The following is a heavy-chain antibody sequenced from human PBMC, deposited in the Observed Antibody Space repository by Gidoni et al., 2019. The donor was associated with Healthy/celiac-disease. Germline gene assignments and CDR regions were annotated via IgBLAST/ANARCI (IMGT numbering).Heavy chain of an antibody. CDR1: GGTFSSYA. Sequence: QVQLVQSVAEVKKPGSSVKVSCQASGGTFSSYAISWVRQAPGQGLELMGGIIPSFGTANYAQKFQGRVTITADESTSTAYMELSSLRSEDTAVYYCASRGYCSGGSCYSSWWFDPWGQGTLVTVSS. D-gene: IGHD2-15*01. J-gene: IGHJ5*02. CDR2: IIPSFGTA. V-gene: IGHV1-69*01. CDR3: ASRGYCSGGSCYSSWWFDP.